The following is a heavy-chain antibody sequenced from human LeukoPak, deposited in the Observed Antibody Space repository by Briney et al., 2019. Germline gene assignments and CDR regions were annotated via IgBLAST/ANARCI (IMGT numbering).Heavy chain of an antibody. CDR2: ISYDGSNK. CDR1: GFTFSSYG. J-gene: IGHJ4*02. Sequence: PGRSLRLSCAASGFTFSSYGMHLVRQAPGKGLEWVAVISYDGSNKYYADSVKGRFTISRDNSKNTLYLQMNSLRAEDTAVYYCARVRGSYQEFDYWGQGTLVTVSS. D-gene: IGHD1-26*01. V-gene: IGHV3-30*03. CDR3: ARVRGSYQEFDY.